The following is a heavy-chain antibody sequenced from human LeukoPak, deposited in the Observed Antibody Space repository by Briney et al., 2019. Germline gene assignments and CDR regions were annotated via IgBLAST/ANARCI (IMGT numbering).Heavy chain of an antibody. J-gene: IGHJ4*02. V-gene: IGHV3-48*03. Sequence: GGSLRLSCAASGFTFSSYEMNWVRQAPGKGLEWISYITPSGDSKYYADSVKGRFTISRDNAKNSLYLQMNSLRAEDTAVYYCARVMWSDDYWGQGTLVTVSS. CDR1: GFTFSSYE. CDR2: ITPSGDSK. CDR3: ARVMWSDDY. D-gene: IGHD2-21*01.